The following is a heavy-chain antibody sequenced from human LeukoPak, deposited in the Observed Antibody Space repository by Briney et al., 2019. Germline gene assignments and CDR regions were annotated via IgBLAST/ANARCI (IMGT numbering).Heavy chain of an antibody. J-gene: IGHJ4*02. V-gene: IGHV1-69*13. CDR2: IIHIFGTA. CDR3: ARDRYCSGGSCSYPPGFDY. CDR1: GGTFSSYA. Sequence: GASVKVSCKASGGTFSSYAISWVRQAPGQGLEWMGGIIHIFGTANYAQKFQGRVTITADESTSTAYMELSSLRSEDTAVYYCARDRYCSGGSCSYPPGFDYWGQGSLVTVSS. D-gene: IGHD2-15*01.